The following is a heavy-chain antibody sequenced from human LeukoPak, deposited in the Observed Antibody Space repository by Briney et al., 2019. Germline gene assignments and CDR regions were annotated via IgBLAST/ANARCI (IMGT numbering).Heavy chain of an antibody. CDR1: GYTFTSYY. Sequence: SVKVSCKASGYTFTSYYMHWVRQAPGQGLEWMGGIIPIFGTANYAQKFQGRVTITADESTSTAYMELSSLRSEDTAVYYCAQLGPFDYWGQGTLVTVSS. CDR2: IIPIFGTA. CDR3: AQLGPFDY. V-gene: IGHV1-69*13. D-gene: IGHD1-1*01. J-gene: IGHJ4*02.